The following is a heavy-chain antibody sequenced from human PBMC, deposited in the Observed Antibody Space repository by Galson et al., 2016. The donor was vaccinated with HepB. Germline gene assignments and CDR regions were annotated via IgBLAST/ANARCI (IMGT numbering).Heavy chain of an antibody. Sequence: SVKVSCKASGYTFIGFHIHWVRQAPGQGLVWMGWINPNTGGTNYLQKFQDRVTMTRDTSISTAYMELKGLRSDDTAVYYCVKDLPPTYSAEIVWGQGTLITVSS. V-gene: IGHV1-2*02. J-gene: IGHJ4*02. CDR3: VKDLPPTYSAEIV. CDR2: INPNTGGT. CDR1: GYTFIGFH. D-gene: IGHD5-12*01.